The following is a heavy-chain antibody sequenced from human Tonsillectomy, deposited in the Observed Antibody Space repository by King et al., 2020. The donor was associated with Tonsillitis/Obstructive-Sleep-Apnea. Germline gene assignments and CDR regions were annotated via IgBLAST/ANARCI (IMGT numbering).Heavy chain of an antibody. CDR2: IYYSGST. V-gene: IGHV4-59*01. J-gene: IGHJ6*03. D-gene: IGHD2-2*01. CDR3: ARHGVVPAGLYSYYYMDV. CDR1: GGSIISYY. Sequence: VQLQESGPGLVKPSETLSLTCFVSGGSIISYYWSWIRQPPDKGLEWMGYIYYSGSTKYNPSLNSRVTISVDTSKNQFSLMLSSVTAADTAVYYCARHGVVPAGLYSYYYMDVWGKGTTVTVSS.